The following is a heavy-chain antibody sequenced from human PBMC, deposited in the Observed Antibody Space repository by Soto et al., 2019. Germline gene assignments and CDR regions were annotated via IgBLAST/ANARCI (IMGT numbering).Heavy chain of an antibody. Sequence: VHLVQSGTEVKKPGASVKVSCKTSGYTFTTYRISWVRQAPGQGLEWMGWISTYDGDTRYGQNFQGRVSLTADTSTNTAYMEVTSLTKDDTAVYYCAIQAGNLDVWGQGTTVIVSS. V-gene: IGHV1-18*01. CDR2: ISTYDGDT. CDR3: AIQAGNLDV. CDR1: GYTFTTYR. J-gene: IGHJ6*02. D-gene: IGHD6-19*01.